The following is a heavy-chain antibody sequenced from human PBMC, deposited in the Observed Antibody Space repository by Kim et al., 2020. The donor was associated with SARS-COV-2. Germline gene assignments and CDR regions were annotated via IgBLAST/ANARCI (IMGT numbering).Heavy chain of an antibody. Sequence: SGPTLVKPTQTLTLTCTFSGFSLSTSGMCVSWIRQPPGKALEWLALIDWDDDKYYSTSLKTRLTISKDTSKNQTVLTMTNMDPVDKATYYCARYYYDSTGTVRSYYFNYWGQGTLVTVSS. CDR3: ARYYYDSTGTVRSYYFNY. V-gene: IGHV2-70*01. J-gene: IGHJ4*02. D-gene: IGHD3-22*01. CDR1: GFSLSTSGMC. CDR2: IDWDDDK.